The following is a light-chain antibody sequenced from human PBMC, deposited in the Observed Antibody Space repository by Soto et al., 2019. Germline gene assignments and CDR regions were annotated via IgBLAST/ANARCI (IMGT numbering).Light chain of an antibody. CDR3: QQYSSYWT. V-gene: IGKV1-5*01. J-gene: IGKJ1*01. CDR1: QSISSW. CDR2: DAS. Sequence: DIQMTQSPSTRSASVVDRVTITCRASQSISSWLAWYQQKPGKAPKFLIYDASNLESGVPSRFSGSGSGTEFTLTISSLQPDDFATYYCQQYSSYWTFGQGTKVDIK.